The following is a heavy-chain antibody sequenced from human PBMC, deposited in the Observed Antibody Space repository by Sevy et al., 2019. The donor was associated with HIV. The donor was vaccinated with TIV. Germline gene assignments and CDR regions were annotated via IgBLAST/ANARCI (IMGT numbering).Heavy chain of an antibody. D-gene: IGHD2-21*01. CDR3: ARGIGFCGGDYCRGI. V-gene: IGHV1-2*02. CDR2: MNPNTGGT. J-gene: IGHJ3*02. Sequence: ASVKVSCKTSGYTFTDYYVHWVRQAPGQGFEWMGWMNPNTGGTFFARKFQDRVTMTRDTSITTAYLELTGLNSGDTAVYYCARGIGFCGGDYCRGIWGQGTMVTVSS. CDR1: GYTFTDYY.